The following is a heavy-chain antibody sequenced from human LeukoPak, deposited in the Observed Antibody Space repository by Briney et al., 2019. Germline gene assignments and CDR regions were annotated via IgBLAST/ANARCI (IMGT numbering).Heavy chain of an antibody. Sequence: GESLKISCKGSGYSFTSYWISWVRQMPGKGLEWMGRIDPSDSYTNYSPSFQGRVTISSDKSITTAYLQWSSLKASDTAMYYCARGTGEGWFDPWGQGTLVTVSS. CDR1: GYSFTSYW. J-gene: IGHJ5*02. CDR3: ARGTGEGWFDP. CDR2: IDPSDSYT. V-gene: IGHV5-10-1*01. D-gene: IGHD7-27*01.